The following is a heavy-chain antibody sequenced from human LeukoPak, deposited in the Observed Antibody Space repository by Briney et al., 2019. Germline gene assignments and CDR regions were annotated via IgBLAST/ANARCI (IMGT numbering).Heavy chain of an antibody. Sequence: SETLSLTCTVSGGSISSYYWSWIRQPPGKGLEWIGYIYCSGSTNYNPSLKSRVTISVDTSKNQLSLKLSSVTAADTAVYYCARQDYGSGSYPFDYWGQGTLVTVSS. CDR1: GGSISSYY. J-gene: IGHJ4*02. D-gene: IGHD3-10*01. CDR2: IYCSGST. CDR3: ARQDYGSGSYPFDY. V-gene: IGHV4-59*08.